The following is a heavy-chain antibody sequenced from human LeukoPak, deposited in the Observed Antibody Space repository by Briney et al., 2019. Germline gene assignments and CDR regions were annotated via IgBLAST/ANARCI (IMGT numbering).Heavy chain of an antibody. CDR2: IKSEVDGGTT. J-gene: IGHJ4*02. CDR1: GFTFSHAW. CDR3: AWGLGELSFDY. V-gene: IGHV3-15*01. Sequence: GGSLRLSCAVSGFTFSHAWMSWVRQAPGKGLEWVGRIKSEVDGGTTDYAAPVKGRFTIARDDSKNTLYLQMNSLRAEDTAGYYCAWGLGELSFDYWGQGTLVTVSS. D-gene: IGHD3-16*02.